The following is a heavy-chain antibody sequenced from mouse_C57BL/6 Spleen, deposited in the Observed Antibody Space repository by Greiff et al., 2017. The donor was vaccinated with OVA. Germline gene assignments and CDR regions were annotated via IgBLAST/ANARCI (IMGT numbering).Heavy chain of an antibody. J-gene: IGHJ4*01. D-gene: IGHD1-1*01. V-gene: IGHV1-59*01. CDR3: ARSYGSSYDYAMDY. Sequence: QVQLKQPGAELVRPGTSVKLSCKASGYTFTSYWMHWVKQRPGQGLEWIGVIDPSDSYTNYNQKFKGKATLTVDTSSSTAYMQLSSLTSEDSAVYYCARSYGSSYDYAMDYWGQGTSVTVSS. CDR2: IDPSDSYT. CDR1: GYTFTSYW.